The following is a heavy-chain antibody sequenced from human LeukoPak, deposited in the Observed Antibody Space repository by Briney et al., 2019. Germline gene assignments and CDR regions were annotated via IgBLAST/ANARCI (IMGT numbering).Heavy chain of an antibody. Sequence: ASVKVSCTASGYTFTSYDINWVRQATGQGLEWMGWMNPNSGNTGYAQKLQGRVTMTRNTSISTAYMEVSSLRSEDTAVYYCARNLRKRYCSSTSCRTYNWFDPWGQGTLVTVSS. CDR1: GYTFTSYD. CDR3: ARNLRKRYCSSTSCRTYNWFDP. D-gene: IGHD2-2*01. V-gene: IGHV1-8*01. J-gene: IGHJ5*02. CDR2: MNPNSGNT.